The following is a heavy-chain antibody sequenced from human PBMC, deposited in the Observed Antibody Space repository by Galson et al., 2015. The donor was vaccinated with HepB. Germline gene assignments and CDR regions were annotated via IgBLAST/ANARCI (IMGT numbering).Heavy chain of an antibody. J-gene: IGHJ4*02. CDR1: GFTFSSYA. V-gene: IGHV3-23*01. CDR2: ISGSGGST. Sequence: SLRLSCAASGFTFSSYAMSWVRQAPGKGLEWVSTISGSGGSTYYADSVKGRFTISRDNSKNTLYLQMNSLRAEDTAVYYCAKDRPGYSGCYYDWDYWGQGTLVAVSS. CDR3: AKDRPGYSGCYYDWDY. D-gene: IGHD1-26*01.